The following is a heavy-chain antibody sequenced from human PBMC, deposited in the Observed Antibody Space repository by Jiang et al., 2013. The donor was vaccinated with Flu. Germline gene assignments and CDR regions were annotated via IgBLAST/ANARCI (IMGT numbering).Heavy chain of an antibody. Sequence: PGLVKPSQTLSLTCGISGDSVSSKSAAWHWIRQSPSRGLEWLGTTYYRSKWYNEYAVSVKSRVTINADTSKNQFSLQLDSVTPADTAVYYCASWHFDCWGQGTLVTVSS. J-gene: IGHJ4*02. CDR3: ASWHFDC. CDR1: GDSVSSKSAA. CDR2: TYYRSKWYN. V-gene: IGHV6-1*01.